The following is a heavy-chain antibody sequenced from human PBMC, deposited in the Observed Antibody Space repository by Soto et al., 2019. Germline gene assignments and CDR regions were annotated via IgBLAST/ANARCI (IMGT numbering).Heavy chain of an antibody. J-gene: IGHJ4*02. V-gene: IGHV1-3*01. Sequence: QVQLVQSGAEVKKPGASVKVSCKASGYTFTSYAMHWVRQAPGQRLEWMGWINAGNGNTKYSQKFQGRVTITRDTSASTAYMELSSLRSEDTAVYYCAMAGRSGLPQWHRLGYWGQGTLVTVSS. CDR2: INAGNGNT. D-gene: IGHD6-19*01. CDR3: AMAGRSGLPQWHRLGY. CDR1: GYTFTSYA.